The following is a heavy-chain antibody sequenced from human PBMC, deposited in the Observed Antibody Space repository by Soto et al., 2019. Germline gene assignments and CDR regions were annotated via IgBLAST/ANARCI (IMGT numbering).Heavy chain of an antibody. V-gene: IGHV4-30-2*01. D-gene: IGHD1-26*01. CDR1: GGSISSGGYS. CDR2: IYHSGST. J-gene: IGHJ5*02. Sequence: PSETLSLTCAVSGGSISSGGYSWGWIRQPPGKGLEWIGYIYHSGSTYYNPSLKSRVTISVDRSKNQFSLKLSSVTAADTAVYYCARARRETFDPWGQGTLVTVSS. CDR3: ARARRETFDP.